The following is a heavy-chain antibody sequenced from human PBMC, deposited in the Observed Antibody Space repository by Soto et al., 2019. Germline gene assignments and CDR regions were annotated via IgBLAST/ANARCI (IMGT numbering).Heavy chain of an antibody. J-gene: IGHJ4*02. CDR2: IYYSGRA. CDR3: ARRPLVRGIIPYYFDS. D-gene: IGHD3-10*01. CDR1: GGSINNSSFY. V-gene: IGHV4-39*01. Sequence: QLQLQESGPGLVKPSETLSLTCTVSGGSINNSSFYWGWVRQPPGKRLEWIGSIYYSGRAYYNPSLKRRLTVTVDTSKNHFSLNLSSVTAADTAVYFCARRPLVRGIIPYYFDSWGQGTLVTVSS.